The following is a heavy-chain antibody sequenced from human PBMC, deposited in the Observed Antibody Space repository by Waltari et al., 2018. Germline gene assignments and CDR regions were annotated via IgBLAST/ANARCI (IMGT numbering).Heavy chain of an antibody. J-gene: IGHJ4*02. Sequence: QVQLPQWGAGLLKPSETLSLTCAVHGGSFSCYYWSWIRQPPGKGLEWIGEINQSGSTNYNPSLKSRVTISVDTSKNQFSLKLSSVTAADTAVYYCARGLGYCSGGSCRAPYWGQGTLVTVSS. CDR1: GGSFSCYY. CDR3: ARGLGYCSGGSCRAPY. V-gene: IGHV4-34*01. CDR2: INQSGST. D-gene: IGHD2-15*01.